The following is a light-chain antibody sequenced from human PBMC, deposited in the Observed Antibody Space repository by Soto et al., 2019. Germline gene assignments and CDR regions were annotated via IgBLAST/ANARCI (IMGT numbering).Light chain of an antibody. J-gene: IGKJ2*01. CDR3: QQYNNWPLEFT. CDR1: QSVSSN. V-gene: IGKV3-15*01. Sequence: EIVMTQSPDTLSVSPGERATLSCRASQSVSSNLAWYQQNPGQAPRLLIYGASTRATGIPARFSGSGSGTEFTLTISSLQSEDFAVYYCQQYNNWPLEFTFGQGTKLEIK. CDR2: GAS.